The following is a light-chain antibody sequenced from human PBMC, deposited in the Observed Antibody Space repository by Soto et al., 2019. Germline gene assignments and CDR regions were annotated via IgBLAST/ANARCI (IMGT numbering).Light chain of an antibody. J-gene: IGLJ1*01. Sequence: QSVLTQPASVSGSPGQSITISCTGTSSDVGGYNYVSWYQQHPGKAPKLMIYEVSNRPSGVSNRCSGSKSGNTASLPISGLQAEDDADYYCSSYTSSSTLYVFGTGTKLTVL. V-gene: IGLV2-14*01. CDR1: SSDVGGYNY. CDR2: EVS. CDR3: SSYTSSSTLYV.